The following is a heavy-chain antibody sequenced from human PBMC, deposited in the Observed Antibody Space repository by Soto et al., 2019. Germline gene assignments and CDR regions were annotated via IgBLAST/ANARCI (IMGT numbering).Heavy chain of an antibody. CDR3: ARGYYDYIWGSYRHYYFDY. J-gene: IGHJ4*02. CDR2: IYYSGST. V-gene: IGHV4-30-4*02. Sequence: PSETLSLTCTVSGGSISSGDYYWSWIRQPPGKGLEWIGYIYYSGSTYYNPSLKSRVTISVDTSKNQFSLRLSSVTAADTAVYYCARGYYDYIWGSYRHYYFDYWGQGTLVTVSS. D-gene: IGHD3-16*02. CDR1: GGSISSGDYY.